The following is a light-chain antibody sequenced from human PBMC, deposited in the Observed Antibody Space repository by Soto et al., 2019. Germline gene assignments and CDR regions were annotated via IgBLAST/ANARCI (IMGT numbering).Light chain of an antibody. J-gene: IGLJ1*01. CDR1: TSDIDNYDS. V-gene: IGLV2-18*01. CDR3: SLYTSNGSLI. CDR2: DVN. Sequence: QSALTQPPSVSGSPGQSVTISCTGTTSDIDNYDSVSWYQQAPGTAPKLIIYDVNNRPSGAPDRFSGSTSGNTASLTLSRLQAEDETDYFCSLYTSNGSLIFGPGTQLTVL.